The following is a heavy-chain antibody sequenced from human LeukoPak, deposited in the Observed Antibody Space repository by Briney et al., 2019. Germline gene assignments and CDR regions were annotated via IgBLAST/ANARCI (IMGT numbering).Heavy chain of an antibody. D-gene: IGHD3-22*01. CDR2: ISYDGSNK. Sequence: GGSLRLSCAASGFTFSSYGMHWVRQAPGKGLEWVAVISYDGSNKYYADSVKGRFTISRDNSKNTLYLQMHSLRAEDTAVYYCAKGFYYDSSGYYEVEYYFDYWGQGTLVTVSS. CDR3: AKGFYYDSSGYYEVEYYFDY. V-gene: IGHV3-30*18. CDR1: GFTFSSYG. J-gene: IGHJ4*02.